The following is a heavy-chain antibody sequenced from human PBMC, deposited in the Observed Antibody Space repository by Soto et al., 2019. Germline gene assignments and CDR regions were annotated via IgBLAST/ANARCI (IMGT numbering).Heavy chain of an antibody. V-gene: IGHV3-30*14. Sequence: GSLRLSSAGSRXPVRGYAVDCARRTQGRGLEWVTVISHDGSKTYYADSVKGRFSVSRDDSKNMVFLQISSLRSEDTAVYHCARAYQFTYYFDDWGPGNLVTVSP. CDR1: RXPVRGYA. CDR3: ARAYQFTYYFDD. D-gene: IGHD3-16*01. CDR2: ISHDGSKT. J-gene: IGHJ4*02.